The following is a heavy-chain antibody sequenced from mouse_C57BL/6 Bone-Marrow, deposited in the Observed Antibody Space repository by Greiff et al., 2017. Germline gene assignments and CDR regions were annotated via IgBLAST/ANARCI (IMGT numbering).Heavy chain of an antibody. V-gene: IGHV14-4*01. CDR2: IDPEIGDT. Sequence: EVHLVESGAELVRPGASVKLSCTASGFNIKDDYIHWVKQRPEQGLEWIGWIDPEIGDTEYASKFQGTATITSDTSSNTAYLQLSSLTSEDTAVYYCSSFDGNYCDFWGQGTPLTVAS. CDR3: SSFDGNYCDF. J-gene: IGHJ2*01. CDR1: GFNIKDDY. D-gene: IGHD2-3*01.